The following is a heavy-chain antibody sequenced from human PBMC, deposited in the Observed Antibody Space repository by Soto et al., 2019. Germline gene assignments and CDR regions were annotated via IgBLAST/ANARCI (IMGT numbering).Heavy chain of an antibody. Sequence: GGSLRLSCAASGFTFSSYAMSWVRQAPGKGLEWVSIMSGSGGTTLYADSVKGRFTISRADSNNTVYLQMNSLRDEDTALYYCARGTGGSSAWRPLDRWGQGTLVTVSS. J-gene: IGHJ5*02. CDR3: ARGTGGSSAWRPLDR. CDR2: MSGSGGTT. V-gene: IGHV3-23*01. CDR1: GFTFSSYA. D-gene: IGHD6-19*01.